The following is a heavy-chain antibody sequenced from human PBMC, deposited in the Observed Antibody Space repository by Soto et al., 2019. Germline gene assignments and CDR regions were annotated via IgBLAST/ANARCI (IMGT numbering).Heavy chain of an antibody. Sequence: ASVKVSCKASGYSLRGNYIRWVRQTPGQGLEWMGWINPNSSGTVYAQKFQGRVTMTRDTSLTTVYMQLNRLTSDDSAVYYCARDLIVDGPDNYAMEVWGQGTTVIVSS. V-gene: IGHV1-2*02. CDR1: GYSLRGNY. J-gene: IGHJ6*01. CDR3: ARDLIVDGPDNYAMEV. CDR2: INPNSSGT. D-gene: IGHD3-22*01.